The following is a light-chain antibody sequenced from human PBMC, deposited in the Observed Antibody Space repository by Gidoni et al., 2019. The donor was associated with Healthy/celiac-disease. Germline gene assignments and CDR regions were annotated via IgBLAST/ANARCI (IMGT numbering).Light chain of an antibody. V-gene: IGKV3-20*01. J-gene: IGKJ1*01. CDR3: QQYGSSPT. Sequence: EIELTQSPGTLSLSPGERATLSCRASQRVSSSYLAWYQQKPGQAPRLLIYGASSRATGIPDRFSGSGSGTDFTLTISRLEPEVFAVYYCQQYGSSPTFGQGTKVEIK. CDR2: GAS. CDR1: QRVSSSY.